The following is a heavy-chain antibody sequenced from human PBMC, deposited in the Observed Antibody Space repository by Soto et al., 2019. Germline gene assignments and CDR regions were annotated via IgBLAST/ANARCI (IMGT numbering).Heavy chain of an antibody. CDR3: ARAEPYYLSPPGGMDV. J-gene: IGHJ6*02. CDR1: GFTFSSYG. Sequence: PGGSLRLSCAASGFTFSSYGMHWVRQAPGKGLEWVAVIWYDGSNKYYADSVKGRFTISRDNSKNTLYLQMNSLRAEDTAVYYCARAEPYYLSPPGGMDVWGQGTTVTVSS. D-gene: IGHD3-16*01. CDR2: IWYDGSNK. V-gene: IGHV3-33*01.